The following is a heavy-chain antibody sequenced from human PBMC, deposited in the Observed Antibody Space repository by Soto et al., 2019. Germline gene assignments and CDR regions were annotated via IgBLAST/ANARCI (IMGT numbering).Heavy chain of an antibody. V-gene: IGHV3-15*07. CDR3: TTVHFDDAFDI. Sequence: AGGALGLSCAASGFTFRKAWVNWGRPAPGKGLEWVGRIKSKTDGGTTDYAAPVKGRFTISRDDSKNTLYLQMNSLKTEDTAVYYYTTVHFDDAFDIWGQGTMVTVSS. CDR1: GFTFRKAW. CDR2: IKSKTDGGTT. J-gene: IGHJ3*02.